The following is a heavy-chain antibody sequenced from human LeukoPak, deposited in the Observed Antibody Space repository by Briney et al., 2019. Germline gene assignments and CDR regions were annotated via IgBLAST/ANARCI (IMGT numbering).Heavy chain of an antibody. CDR1: GGTFSSYA. CDR2: IIPILGIA. J-gene: IGHJ5*02. V-gene: IGHV1-69*04. D-gene: IGHD2-15*01. CDR3: AYCSGGSCYEVGFDP. Sequence: GASVKVSCKASGGTFSSYAISWLRQAPGQGLEWMGRIIPILGIANYAQKFQGRVTITADKSTSTAYMELSSLRSEDTAVYYCAYCSGGSCYEVGFDPWGQGTLVTVSS.